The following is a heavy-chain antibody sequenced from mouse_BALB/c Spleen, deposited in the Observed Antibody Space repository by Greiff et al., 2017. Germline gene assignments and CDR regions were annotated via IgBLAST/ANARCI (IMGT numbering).Heavy chain of an antibody. J-gene: IGHJ3*01. CDR2: INPGSGGT. CDR3: AREGYGNYVLAY. Sequence: VQLQQPGAELVKPGASVKLSCKASGYAFTNYLIEWVKQRPGQGLEWIGVINPGSGGTNYNEKFKGKATLTADKSSSTAYMQLSSLTSDDSAVYFCAREGYGNYVLAYWGQGTLVTVSA. V-gene: IGHV1-54*01. CDR1: GYAFTNYL. D-gene: IGHD2-1*01.